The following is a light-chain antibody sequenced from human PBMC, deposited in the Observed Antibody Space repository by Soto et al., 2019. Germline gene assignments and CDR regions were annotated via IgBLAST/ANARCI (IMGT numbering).Light chain of an antibody. CDR1: QSVNAN. CDR2: GAS. J-gene: IGKJ1*01. Sequence: EVVMTQSPATLSVSPGERATLSCRARQSVNANLAWYQQKPGQAPRLLIHGASNRATGIPARFSGSGFGTHVILTISSLQSEDFAVYYCQQYNTWLWTFGQGTKLEI. V-gene: IGKV3-15*01. CDR3: QQYNTWLWT.